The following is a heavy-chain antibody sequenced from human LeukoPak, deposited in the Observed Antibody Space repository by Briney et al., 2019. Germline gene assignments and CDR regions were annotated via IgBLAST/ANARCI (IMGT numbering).Heavy chain of an antibody. D-gene: IGHD5-18*01. CDR1: GFTFDDYA. J-gene: IGHJ4*02. V-gene: IGHV3-9*01. Sequence: GGSLRLSCAASGFTFDDYAMHWVRQAPGKGLEWVSGISWNSGSIGYADSVKGRFTISRDNSKNKLYLQMNSLRAEDTAVYYCAKIAPGYSYGVGPFDYWGQGTLVTVSS. CDR3: AKIAPGYSYGVGPFDY. CDR2: ISWNSGSI.